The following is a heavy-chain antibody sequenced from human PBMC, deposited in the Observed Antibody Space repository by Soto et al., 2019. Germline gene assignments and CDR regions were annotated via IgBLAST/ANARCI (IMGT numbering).Heavy chain of an antibody. CDR2: INPSGGST. Sequence: ASVKVSCKASGYTFTSYYMHWVRQAPGQGLEWMGIINPSGGSTSYAQKFQGRVTMTRDTSTSTVYMELSSLRSEDTAVYYCAWGGWAPRGGYYHYMAVGGKGPRAPVP. CDR3: AWGGWAPRGGYYHYMAV. CDR1: GYTFTSYY. D-gene: IGHD3-10*01. V-gene: IGHV1-46*03. J-gene: IGHJ6*03.